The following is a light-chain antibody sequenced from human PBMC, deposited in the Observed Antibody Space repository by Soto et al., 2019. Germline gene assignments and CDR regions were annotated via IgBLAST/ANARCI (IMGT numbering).Light chain of an antibody. V-gene: IGKV3-15*01. CDR3: QQYNDWPLT. J-gene: IGKJ1*01. CDR2: GAF. Sequence: EVVLTQSPDTLSLSPGETATLSCRASQSVDRYVAWYQQKPGQAPSLLIYGAFTRATGIPARFSGTGSGTEFTLTISSLQSEDFALYYCQQYNDWPLTFGQGTKVDIK. CDR1: QSVDRY.